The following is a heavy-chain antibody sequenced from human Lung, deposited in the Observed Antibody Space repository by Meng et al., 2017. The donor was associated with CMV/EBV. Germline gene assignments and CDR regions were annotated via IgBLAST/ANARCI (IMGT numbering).Heavy chain of an antibody. CDR3: HLSGPTNFEF. D-gene: IGHD5-12*01. CDR2: IQYDGSDK. J-gene: IGHJ4*02. CDR1: GFTFSRYG. V-gene: IGHV3-30*02. Sequence: GGSLRLSCETSGFTFSRYGIHWVRQAPGKGLEWVTFIQYDGSDKYYADSVKGRFTISRDNSKNTLYLQRSSLRTEDTAMYYCHLSGPTNFEFCGQGTMVTVSS.